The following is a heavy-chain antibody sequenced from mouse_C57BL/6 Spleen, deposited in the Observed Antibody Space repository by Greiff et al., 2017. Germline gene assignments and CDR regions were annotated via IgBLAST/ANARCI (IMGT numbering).Heavy chain of an antibody. V-gene: IGHV1-22*01. Sequence: VQLQQSGPELVKPGASVKMSCKASGYTFTDYNMHWVKQSHGKSLEWIGYINPNNGGTSYNQKFKGKATLTVNKSSSTAYMELRSLTSEAYAVYYCANHSVSRSTHFDCWGQGTPPPVPS. CDR2: INPNNGGT. CDR3: ANHSVSRSTHFDC. D-gene: IGHD6-2*01. CDR1: GYTFTDYN. J-gene: IGHJ2*01.